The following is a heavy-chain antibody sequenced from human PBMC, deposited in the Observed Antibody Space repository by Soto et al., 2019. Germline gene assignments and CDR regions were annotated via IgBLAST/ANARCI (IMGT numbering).Heavy chain of an antibody. J-gene: IGHJ6*02. Sequence: ASVKVSCKASGYTFTSYYMHWVRQAPGQGLEWMGIINPSGGSTSYAQKFQGRVTMTRDTSTSTVYMELSSLRSEDTALYYCARESIAAHPGHYYGMDVWGQGTTVTVS. D-gene: IGHD6-6*01. V-gene: IGHV1-46*01. CDR1: GYTFTSYY. CDR2: INPSGGST. CDR3: ARESIAAHPGHYYGMDV.